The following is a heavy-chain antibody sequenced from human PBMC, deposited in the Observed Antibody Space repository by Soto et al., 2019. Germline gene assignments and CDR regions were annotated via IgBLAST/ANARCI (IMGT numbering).Heavy chain of an antibody. CDR2: ISSSSSYI. Sequence: EVQLVESGGGLVKPGGSLRLSCAASGFTFSSYSMNWVRQAPGKGLEWVSSISSSSSYIYYADSVKGRFTISRDNAENSLYLQMHLLRAEDTAVYYCARLQLGYDAFDIWGQGTMVTVSS. D-gene: IGHD6-6*01. CDR3: ARLQLGYDAFDI. J-gene: IGHJ3*02. CDR1: GFTFSSYS. V-gene: IGHV3-21*01.